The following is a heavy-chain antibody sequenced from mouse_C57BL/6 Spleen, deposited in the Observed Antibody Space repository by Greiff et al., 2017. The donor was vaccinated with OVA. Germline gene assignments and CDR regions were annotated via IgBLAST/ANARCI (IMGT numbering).Heavy chain of an antibody. J-gene: IGHJ1*03. CDR2: ILPGSGST. Sequence: VQLQQSGAELMKPGASVKLSCKATGYTFTGYWIAWVKQRPGHGLEWIGEILPGSGSTNYNEKFKGKATFTADTSSNTAYMQLSSLTTEDSAIYYCASLSTMVTTKDEGDFDVWGTGTTVTVSA. CDR1: GYTFTGYW. D-gene: IGHD2-2*01. V-gene: IGHV1-9*01. CDR3: ASLSTMVTTKDEGDFDV.